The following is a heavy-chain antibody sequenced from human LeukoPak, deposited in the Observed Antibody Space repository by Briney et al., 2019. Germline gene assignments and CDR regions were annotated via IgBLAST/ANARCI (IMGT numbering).Heavy chain of an antibody. J-gene: IGHJ4*02. CDR3: AKEAKWLGYYFDY. D-gene: IGHD6-19*01. CDR2: IRYDGSNK. CDR1: GFTFSSYG. Sequence: PGGSLRLSCAASGFTFSSYGMHWVRQAPGKGLEWVAFIRYDGSNKYYADSVKGRFTISRDNSKNTLYLQMNSLRAEDTAVYYCAKEAKWLGYYFDYWGQGTLVTVSS. V-gene: IGHV3-30*02.